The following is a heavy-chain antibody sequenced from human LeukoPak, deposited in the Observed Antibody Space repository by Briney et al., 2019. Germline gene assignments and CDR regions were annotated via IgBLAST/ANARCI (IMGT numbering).Heavy chain of an antibody. CDR2: ISSGGDTF. J-gene: IGHJ4*02. D-gene: IGHD3-16*01. CDR3: ARGDAVYDYVWGRSY. CDR1: GFVFSDYY. Sequence: GGSLRLSCAASGFVFSDYYMVWIRQAPGKGLEWLAYISSGGDTFFYADSVKGRFTISRENSGDSQYLQMNRLRAEDTAVYYCARGDAVYDYVWGRSYWGQGTLVTVSS. V-gene: IGHV3-11*01.